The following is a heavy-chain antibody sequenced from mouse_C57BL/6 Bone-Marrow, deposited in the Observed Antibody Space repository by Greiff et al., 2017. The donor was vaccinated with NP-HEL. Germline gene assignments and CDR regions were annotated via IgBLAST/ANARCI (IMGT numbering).Heavy chain of an antibody. CDR3: VTVYYDYDEAWFAY. D-gene: IGHD2-4*01. Sequence: EVMLVESGGGLVQPKGSLKLSCAASGFTFNTYAMHWVRQAPGKGLEWVARIRSKSSNYATYYDDSVKDRFTISRDDSQSMLYLQMNNLKTEDTAMYYGVTVYYDYDEAWFAYWGQGTLVTVSA. CDR2: IRSKSSNYAT. J-gene: IGHJ3*01. V-gene: IGHV10-3*01. CDR1: GFTFNTYA.